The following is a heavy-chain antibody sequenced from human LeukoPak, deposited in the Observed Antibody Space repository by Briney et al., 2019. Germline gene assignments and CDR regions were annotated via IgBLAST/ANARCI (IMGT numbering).Heavy chain of an antibody. Sequence: GGALPLSCAASAFTFSSYAMHWVRQAPGTGLEWVAVTSYDESTKHYAASVKGRFTISRDNYKNTLYLQMNSLRADGTAVYYCARGEWELYDYWGQGTLVTVSS. CDR3: ARGEWELYDY. D-gene: IGHD1-26*01. J-gene: IGHJ4*02. CDR2: TSYDESTK. CDR1: AFTFSSYA. V-gene: IGHV3-30-3*01.